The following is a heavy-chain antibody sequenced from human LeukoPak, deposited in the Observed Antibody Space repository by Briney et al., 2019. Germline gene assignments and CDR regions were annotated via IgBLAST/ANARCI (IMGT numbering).Heavy chain of an antibody. CDR3: AKPYCSGGSCYSFLFGY. CDR1: GFTFSSYS. D-gene: IGHD2-15*01. J-gene: IGHJ4*02. Sequence: GGSLRLSCGASGFTFSSYSMNWVRQAPGKGLEWVSSISSSSSYIYYADSVKGRFTISRDNSKNTLYLQMNSLRAEDTAVYYCAKPYCSGGSCYSFLFGYWGQGTLVTVSS. CDR2: ISSSSSYI. V-gene: IGHV3-21*01.